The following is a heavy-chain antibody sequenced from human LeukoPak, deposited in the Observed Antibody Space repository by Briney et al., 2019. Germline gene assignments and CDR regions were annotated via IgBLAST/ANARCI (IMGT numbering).Heavy chain of an antibody. Sequence: SVKVSCKASGGTFSSYAISWVRQAPGQGLEWMGGIIPIFGTANYAQKFQGRVTITTDESTSTAYMELSSLRSEDTAVYYCARAPLCSSTSCYFAGPNYYFDYWGQGSLVTVSS. D-gene: IGHD2-2*01. CDR3: ARAPLCSSTSCYFAGPNYYFDY. CDR1: GGTFSSYA. CDR2: IIPIFGTA. J-gene: IGHJ4*02. V-gene: IGHV1-69*05.